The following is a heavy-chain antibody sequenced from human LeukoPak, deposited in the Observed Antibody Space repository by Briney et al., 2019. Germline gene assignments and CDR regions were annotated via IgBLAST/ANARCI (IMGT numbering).Heavy chain of an antibody. V-gene: IGHV3-23*01. CDR3: ARGAVSRDCSGGSCYHFDI. D-gene: IGHD2-15*01. CDR1: GFTFSSYA. Sequence: GGSLRLSCAASGFTFSSYAMSWVRQAPGKGLEWVSAISGSGGSTYYADSVKGRFTISRDNSKNTLYLQMNSLRAEDTAVYYCARGAVSRDCSGGSCYHFDIWGQGTMVTVSS. J-gene: IGHJ3*02. CDR2: ISGSGGST.